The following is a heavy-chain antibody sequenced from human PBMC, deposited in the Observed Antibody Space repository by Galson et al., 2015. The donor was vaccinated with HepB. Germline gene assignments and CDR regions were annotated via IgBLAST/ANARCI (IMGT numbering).Heavy chain of an antibody. Sequence: PALVKPTQTLTLTCSFFGFSLNNREVGVGWIRQPPGKALEWLALIYWNDDKRYSPSLKGRLTITRDTSKNQVVLTLTNVDPVDSGTYYCAHSHFMEWFQGDKKDWFDPWGQGILVTVSS. J-gene: IGHJ5*02. D-gene: IGHD3-3*01. V-gene: IGHV2-5*01. CDR3: AHSHFMEWFQGDKKDWFDP. CDR1: GFSLNNREVG. CDR2: IYWNDDK.